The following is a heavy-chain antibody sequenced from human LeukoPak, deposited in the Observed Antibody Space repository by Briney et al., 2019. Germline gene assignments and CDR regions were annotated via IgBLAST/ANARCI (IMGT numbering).Heavy chain of an antibody. Sequence: SETLSLTCTVSGGSISSSSYYWGWIRQPPGKGLEWIGTIYYSGSTYYNSSLKSRVPISVDTSKNQVSLRLSSVTAADTSVYYCAKRGFSNWFDPWGQGTLVIVSS. CDR3: AKRGFSNWFDP. CDR2: IYYSGST. D-gene: IGHD3-10*01. CDR1: GGSISSSSYY. V-gene: IGHV4-39*01. J-gene: IGHJ5*02.